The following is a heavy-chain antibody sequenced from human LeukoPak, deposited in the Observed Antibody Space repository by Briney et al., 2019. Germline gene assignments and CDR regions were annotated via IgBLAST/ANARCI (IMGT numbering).Heavy chain of an antibody. V-gene: IGHV1-18*01. CDR3: ARGHTMYY. D-gene: IGHD3-10*02. CDR2: ISPHSHTT. J-gene: IGHJ4*02. Sequence: ASVTVSCKASGYTFNNYFISWVRQVPGQGLEWVGWISPHSHTTHYAEKVQGRVTITTDTSTTTVYMELRSLRPDDTAVYFCARGHTMYYWGQGTPVTVSS. CDR1: GYTFNNYF.